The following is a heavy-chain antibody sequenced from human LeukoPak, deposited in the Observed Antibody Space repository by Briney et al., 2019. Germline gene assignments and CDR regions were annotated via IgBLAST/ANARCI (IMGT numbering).Heavy chain of an antibody. CDR1: GFMFSSYA. CDR3: AGHLKNYYYYMDV. J-gene: IGHJ6*03. Sequence: GGSLRLSCAASGFMFSSYAMSWVRQAPGKGLEWVSAISGSGSSTYYADSVKGRFTISRDKSKNTLYLQMNSLRAEDTAVYYCAGHLKNYYYYMDVWGKGTTVTVSS. CDR2: ISGSGSST. V-gene: IGHV3-23*01.